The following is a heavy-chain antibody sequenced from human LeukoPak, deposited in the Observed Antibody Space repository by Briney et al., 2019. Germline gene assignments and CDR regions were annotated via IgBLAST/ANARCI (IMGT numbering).Heavy chain of an antibody. V-gene: IGHV3-23*01. CDR1: GFTFSSHA. D-gene: IGHD3-22*01. CDR3: ARATYRDSSGYILDY. CDR2: IGGDGDST. J-gene: IGHJ4*02. Sequence: PGGSLRLSCAASGFTFSSHAMSWVRQAPGKGLEWVSGIGGDGDSTYYADSVKGRFTISRDNSKNTLYLQMNSLRAEDTAVYYCARATYRDSSGYILDYWGQGTLVTVSS.